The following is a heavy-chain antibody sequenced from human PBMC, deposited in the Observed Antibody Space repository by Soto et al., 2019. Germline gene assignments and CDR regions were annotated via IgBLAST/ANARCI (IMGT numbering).Heavy chain of an antibody. D-gene: IGHD3-22*01. CDR1: GFTFSDYY. Sequence: PGGSLRLSCAASGFTFSDYYMSWIRQAPGKGLEWVSYISSSSSYTNYADSVKGRFTISRDNAKNSLYLQMNSLRAEDTAVYYCARDPGDSSGYYAGYMDFWGQGTLVTVSS. V-gene: IGHV3-11*06. J-gene: IGHJ4*02. CDR3: ARDPGDSSGYYAGYMDF. CDR2: ISSSSSYT.